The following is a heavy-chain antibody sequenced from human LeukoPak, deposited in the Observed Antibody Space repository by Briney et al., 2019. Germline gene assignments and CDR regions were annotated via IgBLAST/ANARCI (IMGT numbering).Heavy chain of an antibody. Sequence: ASVKVSCKSSGYTFTGYYMHWVRQAPGQGLEWMGWINPNSGGTNYAQKFQGRVTMTRDTSISTAYMELSRLRSDDTAVYYCARDRTRTGYSSGWYHDYWGQGTLVTVSS. V-gene: IGHV1-2*02. CDR2: INPNSGGT. J-gene: IGHJ4*02. CDR3: ARDRTRTGYSSGWYHDY. CDR1: GYTFTGYY. D-gene: IGHD6-19*01.